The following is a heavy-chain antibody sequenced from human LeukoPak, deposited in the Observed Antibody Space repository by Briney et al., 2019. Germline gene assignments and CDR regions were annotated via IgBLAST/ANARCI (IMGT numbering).Heavy chain of an antibody. CDR2: MNPNSGNT. Sequence: ASVKVSCKASGYTFTSYDINWVRQATGQGLEWMGWMNPNSGNTGYAQKFQGRVTMTRNTSISTAYMKLSSLRSEDTAVYYCARGPDRLRYFDWLLFWGQGTLVTVSS. CDR1: GYTFTSYD. V-gene: IGHV1-8*01. J-gene: IGHJ4*02. D-gene: IGHD3-9*01. CDR3: ARGPDRLRYFDWLLF.